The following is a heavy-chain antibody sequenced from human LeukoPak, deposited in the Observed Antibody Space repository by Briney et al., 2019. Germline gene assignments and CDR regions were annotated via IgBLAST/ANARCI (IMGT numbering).Heavy chain of an antibody. V-gene: IGHV6-1*01. Sequence: SQTLSLTCAISGDSVSSNSAAWNWIRQSPSRGLEWLGRTYYRSKWYNDYAVSVKSRITINSDTSKNQFSLQLNSVTPEDTAVYYCARAPAVAGWKGYFDYWGQGTLVTVSS. D-gene: IGHD6-19*01. CDR2: TYYRSKWYN. J-gene: IGHJ4*02. CDR3: ARAPAVAGWKGYFDY. CDR1: GDSVSSNSAA.